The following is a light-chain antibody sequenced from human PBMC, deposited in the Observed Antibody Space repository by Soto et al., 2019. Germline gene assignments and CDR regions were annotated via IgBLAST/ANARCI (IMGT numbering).Light chain of an antibody. CDR1: SSDVGGYNY. J-gene: IGLJ2*01. V-gene: IGLV2-11*01. CDR2: DVS. CDR3: CSYAGSYTSVV. Sequence: QSVLTQPRSVSGSPGQSVTISCTGTSSDVGGYNYVSWYQQHPGKAPKLMIYDVSKRPSGVPDRFSGSKSVNTASLTISGLQAEDEADYYGCSYAGSYTSVVFGGGTKLTVL.